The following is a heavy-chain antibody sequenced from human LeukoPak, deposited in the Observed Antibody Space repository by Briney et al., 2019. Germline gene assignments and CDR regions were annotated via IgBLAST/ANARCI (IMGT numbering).Heavy chain of an antibody. CDR1: GFTFSSYG. V-gene: IGHV3-23*01. CDR2: ISSTGGTT. J-gene: IGHJ4*02. Sequence: PGRSLRLSCAASGFTFSSYGMSWVRQAPGKGLEWVSSISSTGGTTYYADSVKGRFTISRDNAKNSLYLQMNSLRAEDTAVYYCARAFRGYYFDYWGQGTLVTVSS. CDR3: ARAFRGYYFDY. D-gene: IGHD1-26*01.